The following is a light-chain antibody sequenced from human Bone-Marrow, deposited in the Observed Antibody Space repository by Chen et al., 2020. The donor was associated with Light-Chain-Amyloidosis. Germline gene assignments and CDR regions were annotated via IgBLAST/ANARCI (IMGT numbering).Light chain of an antibody. V-gene: IGKV1-33*01. CDR1: QDISNY. Sequence: DIQMTQSPSSLSASVGYRVTITCQASQDISNYLNWYQQKPGKAPKLLIYDTSNLEKGVPSRFSGSGSGTDFTFTITSLQTEDSATDDCQQYQRSLTFGGGTKVEIK. CDR3: QQYQRSLT. CDR2: DTS. J-gene: IGKJ4*01.